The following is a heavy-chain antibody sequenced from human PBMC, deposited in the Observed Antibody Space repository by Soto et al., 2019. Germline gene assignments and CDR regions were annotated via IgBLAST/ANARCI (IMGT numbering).Heavy chain of an antibody. D-gene: IGHD6-13*01. CDR3: AKDRLLIAAAGYGMDV. CDR2: ISWNSGAI. J-gene: IGHJ6*02. V-gene: IGHV3-9*01. CDR1: GFTFDDYA. Sequence: EVQLVESGGGLVQPGRSLRLSCAASGFTFDDYAMHWVRQAPGRGLEWVSSISWNSGAIGYADSLMGRFTISRDNAKKSLYLQMNSVTPEDTALYYCAKDRLLIAAAGYGMDVWGQWTTVTVSS.